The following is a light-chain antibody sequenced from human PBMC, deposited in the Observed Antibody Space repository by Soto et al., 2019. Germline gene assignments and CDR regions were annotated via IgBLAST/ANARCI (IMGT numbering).Light chain of an antibody. CDR3: QQYESSNPT. V-gene: IGKV3-20*01. CDR1: QSLNDRF. J-gene: IGKJ1*01. CDR2: RAS. Sequence: IVLTQSPGTLSLSPGERGTLSCRASQSLNDRFLAWYQQKPGQAPRLLIHRASTRATGVPDRFSGSGSGTDFTLTISRLEPGDFAIYYCQQYESSNPTFGQGTRVDI.